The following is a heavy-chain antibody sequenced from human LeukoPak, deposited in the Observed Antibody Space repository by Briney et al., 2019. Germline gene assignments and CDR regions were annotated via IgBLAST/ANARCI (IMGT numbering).Heavy chain of an antibody. CDR3: ARGVSSGWTDWFDP. CDR2: ISAYNGNT. V-gene: IGHV1-18*04. D-gene: IGHD6-19*01. CDR1: GYTFTSYG. J-gene: IGHJ5*02. Sequence: ASMKVSCKASGYTFTSYGISWVRQAPGQGLEWMGWISAYNGNTNYAQKLQGRVTMTTDTPTSTAYMELRSLRSDDTAVYYCARGVSSGWTDWFDPWGQGTLVTVSS.